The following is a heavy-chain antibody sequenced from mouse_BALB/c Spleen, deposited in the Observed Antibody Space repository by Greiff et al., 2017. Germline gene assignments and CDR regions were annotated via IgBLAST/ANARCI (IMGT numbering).Heavy chain of an antibody. CDR1: GYSITSCYY. J-gene: IGHJ2*01. Sequence: DVKLQESGPGLVQPSQSLSLTCSVTGYSITSCYYWYWIRQFPGNQLEWMSYISYDGSNNYNPSLKNRISITRDTSKNQFFLKLNSVTTEDTATYYSARLEGYFDYWGQGTTLTVSS. CDR3: ARLEGYFDY. CDR2: ISYDGSN. V-gene: IGHV3-6*02. D-gene: IGHD3-3*01.